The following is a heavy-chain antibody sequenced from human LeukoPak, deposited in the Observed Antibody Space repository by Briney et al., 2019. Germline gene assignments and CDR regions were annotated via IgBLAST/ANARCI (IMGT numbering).Heavy chain of an antibody. CDR1: GFTFGSYW. CDR2: INSDGSST. CDR3: ARVEFGELSPYFDY. J-gene: IGHJ4*02. D-gene: IGHD3-10*01. V-gene: IGHV3-74*01. Sequence: GGSLRLSCAASGFTFGSYWMHWVRQAPGKGLVWVSRINSDGSSTSYADSVKGRFTISRDNAKNTLYLQMNSLRAEDTAVYYCARVEFGELSPYFDYWGQGTLVTVSS.